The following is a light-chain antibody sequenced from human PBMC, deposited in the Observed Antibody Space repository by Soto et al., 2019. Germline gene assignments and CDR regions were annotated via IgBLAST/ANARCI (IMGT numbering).Light chain of an antibody. CDR1: QSVSSSY. V-gene: IGKV3-20*01. J-gene: IGKJ1*01. CDR3: QQYGSSPGT. CDR2: GAS. Sequence: EIVLTQSPGTLSLSPGERATLSCRASQSVSSSYLAWYQQKPGQTPRLLIYGASSRATGIPDRFSGNGSGTDFTLTITRLEAEDFAVYYCQQYGSSPGTFGQGTKVEIK.